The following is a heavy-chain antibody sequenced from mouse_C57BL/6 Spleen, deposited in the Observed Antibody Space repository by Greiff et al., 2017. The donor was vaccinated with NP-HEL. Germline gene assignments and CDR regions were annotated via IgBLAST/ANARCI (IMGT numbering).Heavy chain of an antibody. D-gene: IGHD2-3*01. J-gene: IGHJ2*01. CDR2: IDPSDSYT. CDR3: AREGYDGYYLDD. Sequence: QVQLQQPGAELVRPGTSVKLSCKASGYTFTSYWMHWVKQRPGQGLEWIGVIDPSDSYTNSNQKFKGKATLTVDTSSSTAYMQLSSLTSEDSAVYYCAREGYDGYYLDDWGQGTTLTVSS. V-gene: IGHV1-59*01. CDR1: GYTFTSYW.